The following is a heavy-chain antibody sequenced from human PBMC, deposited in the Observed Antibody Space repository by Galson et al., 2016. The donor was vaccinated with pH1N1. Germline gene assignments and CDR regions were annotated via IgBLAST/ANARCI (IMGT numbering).Heavy chain of an antibody. CDR2: IYLGGSLI. CDR3: ARQNDYGDYRGDSFDI. CDR1: GYRFSSSW. J-gene: IGHJ3*02. V-gene: IGHV5-51*01. D-gene: IGHD4-17*01. Sequence: QSGAEVKKPGESLKISCKGSGYRFSSSWIGWVRQMPGKGLEWMGIIYLGGSLIRYRPSFQGQVTISDDQSVNIVYLEWGSLKASDTAMYYCARQNDYGDYRGDSFDIWGQGTMVTVSS.